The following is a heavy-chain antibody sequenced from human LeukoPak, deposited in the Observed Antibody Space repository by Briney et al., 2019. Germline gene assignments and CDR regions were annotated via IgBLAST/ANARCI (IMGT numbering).Heavy chain of an antibody. CDR2: IYPGDSDT. CDR1: GYRFTTYW. Sequence: GESLKISCKGSGYRFTTYWIGWVRQMPGKGLEWMGIIYPGDSDTRYSPSFQGQVTISADKSITTAYPQWNSLKASDTAMYYCARQTGDNAFDIWGRGTMVTVSS. J-gene: IGHJ3*02. D-gene: IGHD7-27*01. CDR3: ARQTGDNAFDI. V-gene: IGHV5-51*01.